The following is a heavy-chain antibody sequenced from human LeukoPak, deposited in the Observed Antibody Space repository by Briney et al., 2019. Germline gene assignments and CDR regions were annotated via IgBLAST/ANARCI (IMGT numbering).Heavy chain of an antibody. Sequence: GGSLRLSCAASGFTFSSYAMHWVRQAPGKGLEWVAVISYDGSNKYYADSVKGRFTISRDNSKNTLYLQMNSLRAEDTAVYYCARDSIAVADFNWFDPWGQGTLVTVSS. D-gene: IGHD6-19*01. CDR3: ARDSIAVADFNWFDP. J-gene: IGHJ5*02. V-gene: IGHV3-30-3*01. CDR2: ISYDGSNK. CDR1: GFTFSSYA.